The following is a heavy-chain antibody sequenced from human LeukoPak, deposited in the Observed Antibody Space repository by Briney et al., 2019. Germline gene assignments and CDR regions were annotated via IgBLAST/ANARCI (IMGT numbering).Heavy chain of an antibody. D-gene: IGHD2-2*01. J-gene: IGHJ4*02. V-gene: IGHV3-23*01. CDR1: GFTFSSYA. CDR2: ISGSGGST. CDR3: AKPLSSRTGYFDY. Sequence: GGSLRLSCAASGFTFSSYAMSWVRQAPGKGLEWVSAISGSGGSTYYADSVRGRFTISRDNSKNTLYLQMNSLIAEDTAVYYCAKPLSSRTGYFDYWGQGTLVTVSS.